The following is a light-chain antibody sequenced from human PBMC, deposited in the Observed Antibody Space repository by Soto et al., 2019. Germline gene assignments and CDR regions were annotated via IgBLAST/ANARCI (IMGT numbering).Light chain of an antibody. Sequence: EIVLTQSPATLSLSPGKRATLSCRASQSVGTYLAWYQQKPGQAPRLLIYDASNRATGIPARFSGSGSGTDFTLTISGLEPEDFAVYYCQQRTNWPPLTFGGGTKVEIK. CDR3: QQRTNWPPLT. CDR1: QSVGTY. V-gene: IGKV3-11*01. CDR2: DAS. J-gene: IGKJ4*01.